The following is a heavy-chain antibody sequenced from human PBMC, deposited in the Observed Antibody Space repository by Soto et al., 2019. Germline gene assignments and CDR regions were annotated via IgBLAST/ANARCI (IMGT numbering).Heavy chain of an antibody. CDR1: GGSISRYY. J-gene: IGHJ6*02. Sequence: QVQLQESGPGLVKPSETLSLTCTVSGGSISRYYWSWIRQPPGKGLEWIGYIYYSGSTNYNPSLKSRVTISVDTSKNQFSLKLSSVTAADTAVYYCARSKKFYGMDVWGQGTTVTVSS. CDR2: IYYSGST. CDR3: ARSKKFYGMDV. V-gene: IGHV4-59*01.